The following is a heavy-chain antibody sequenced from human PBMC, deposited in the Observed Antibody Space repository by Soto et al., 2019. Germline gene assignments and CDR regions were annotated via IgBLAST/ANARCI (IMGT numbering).Heavy chain of an antibody. V-gene: IGHV3-23*01. CDR2: ISGSGDST. CDR1: GFTFTTNA. CDR3: ASRNYYDTSGYYYWYYFDF. J-gene: IGHJ4*02. Sequence: EVQLLESGGGFVQRGGSLSSSWPPSGFTFTTNARTWVPRAPGKGREWVSPISGSGDSTYYAESVKGRFTISRDNSKNTLYLQMNSLGAEDTAVYYCASRNYYDTSGYYYWYYFDFWGQGTLVTVSS. D-gene: IGHD3-22*01.